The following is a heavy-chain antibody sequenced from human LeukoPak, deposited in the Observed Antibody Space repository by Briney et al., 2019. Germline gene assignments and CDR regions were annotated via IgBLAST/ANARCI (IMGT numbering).Heavy chain of an antibody. CDR1: GLNFKIYG. J-gene: IGHJ1*01. D-gene: IGHD2-21*01. CDR2: ICYDGSYK. V-gene: IGHV3-30*02. Sequence: PGGALRLSCAASGLNFKIYGMEWVRQAPGKGLEWVSFICYDGSYKYYADSVRGRFSISRDNSKNNLYLQMNGLRAEDTAGYYCATYYGGNPEYLQHWGQGDLVIVSS. CDR3: ATYYGGNPEYLQH.